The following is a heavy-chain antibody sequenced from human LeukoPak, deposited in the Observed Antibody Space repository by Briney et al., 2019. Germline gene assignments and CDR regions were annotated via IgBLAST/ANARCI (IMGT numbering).Heavy chain of an antibody. CDR3: ARQAVAGPFDY. D-gene: IGHD6-19*01. CDR2: IYYSGST. V-gene: IGHV4-61*05. CDR1: GDSISNSNYY. Sequence: SETLSLTCTVSGDSISNSNYYWSWIRQPPGKGLEWIGYIYYSGSTNYNPSLKSRVTISVDTSKNQFSLKLSSVTAADTAVYYCARQAVAGPFDYWGQGTLVTVSS. J-gene: IGHJ4*02.